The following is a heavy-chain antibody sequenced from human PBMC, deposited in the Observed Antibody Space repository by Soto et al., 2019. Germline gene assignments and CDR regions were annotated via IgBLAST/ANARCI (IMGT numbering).Heavy chain of an antibody. Sequence: GGSLRLSCAASGFTFRTFTMNWVRQAPGKGLEWVSGIIGGDGDKFYSDSVKGRFTISRDNSKDMLFLQMSSLRVDDTAVYYCARDGSVVPAATHNWFDPWGQGTLVTVSS. CDR3: ARDGSVVPAATHNWFDP. CDR2: IIGGDGDK. V-gene: IGHV3-23*01. D-gene: IGHD2-2*01. CDR1: GFTFRTFT. J-gene: IGHJ5*02.